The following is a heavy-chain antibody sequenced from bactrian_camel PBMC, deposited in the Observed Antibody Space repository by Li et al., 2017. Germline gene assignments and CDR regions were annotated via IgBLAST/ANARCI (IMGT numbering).Heavy chain of an antibody. CDR1: GYRYSTYC. J-gene: IGHJ4*01. V-gene: IGHV3S53*01. D-gene: IGHD2*01. Sequence: HVQLVESGGGSVQAGESLRLSCVVSGYRYSTYCMGWFRQIPDKEREAVAGIESDGSTSYADSVKGRFTISQDSAKKSLSLQMTRLKPEDSAMYYCAADVSGSCGSDYDVPGWYWGQGTQVTVS. CDR3: AADVSGSCGSDYDVPGWY. CDR2: IESDGST.